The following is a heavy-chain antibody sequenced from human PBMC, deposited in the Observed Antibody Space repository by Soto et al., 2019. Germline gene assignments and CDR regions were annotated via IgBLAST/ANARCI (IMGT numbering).Heavy chain of an antibody. CDR2: INPNSGGT. J-gene: IGHJ4*02. V-gene: IGHV1-2*04. D-gene: IGHD3-10*01. CDR1: GYTFSAYD. Sequence: GASVKVSCKTAGYTFSAYDIYWVRQAPGQGLEWMGWINPNSGGTNYAQKFQGWVTMTRDTSISTAYMELSRLRSDDTAVYYCARDARGDEAPMDYWGQGTLVTVSS. CDR3: ARDARGDEAPMDY.